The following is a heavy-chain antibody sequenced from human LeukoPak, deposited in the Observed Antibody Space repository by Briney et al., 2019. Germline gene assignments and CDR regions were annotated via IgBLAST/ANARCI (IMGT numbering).Heavy chain of an antibody. D-gene: IGHD3-10*01. V-gene: IGHV4-4*07. J-gene: IGHJ6*03. CDR3: ARGTMLRGIYYYYYMDV. CDR2: IYTSGST. Sequence: SEALSLTCTVSGGSISSYYWSWIRQPAGKGLEWIGRIYTSGSTNYNPSLKSRVTMSVDTSKNQYSLKLSSVTAADTAVYYCARGTMLRGIYYYYYMDVWGKGTTVTISS. CDR1: GGSISSYY.